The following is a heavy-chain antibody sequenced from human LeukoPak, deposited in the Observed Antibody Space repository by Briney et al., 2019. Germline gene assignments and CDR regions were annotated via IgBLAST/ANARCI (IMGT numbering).Heavy chain of an antibody. D-gene: IGHD5-18*01. CDR3: ARDRDTAMEYYFDY. CDR2: ISAYNGNT. CDR1: GYTFTSYG. J-gene: IGHJ4*02. Sequence: ASVKVSCKASGYTFTSYGISWVRQAPGQGLEWMGWISAYNGNTNYAQKLQGRVTMTTDTSTSTAYMELRSLRSDDTAVYYCARDRDTAMEYYFDYWGQGTLVTVSS. V-gene: IGHV1-18*01.